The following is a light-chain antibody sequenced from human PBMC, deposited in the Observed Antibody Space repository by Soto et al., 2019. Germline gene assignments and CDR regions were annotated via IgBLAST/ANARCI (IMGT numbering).Light chain of an antibody. CDR2: GAS. Sequence: EVVMTQSPATLSVSPGERATLSCRASQSVYSNLAWYQLKPGQAPRHLIYGASTRATGIPARFSGSGSGTDFTLTISSLQSEDFAIYYCQQYNNWPLTFGGGTKVEIK. V-gene: IGKV3D-15*01. CDR1: QSVYSN. CDR3: QQYNNWPLT. J-gene: IGKJ4*01.